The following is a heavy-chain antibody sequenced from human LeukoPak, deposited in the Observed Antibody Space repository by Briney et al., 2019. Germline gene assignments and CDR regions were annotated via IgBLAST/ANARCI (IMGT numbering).Heavy chain of an antibody. Sequence: GGSLRLSCAASGFTFDDYAMHWVRQAPGEGLEWVSDISWNSGSIGYADSVKGRFTISRDNAKNSLYLQINSLRAEDTAVFYCATGYCTSTTCYRSRFDYWGQGTLVTVSS. J-gene: IGHJ4*02. CDR1: GFTFDDYA. CDR2: ISWNSGSI. CDR3: ATGYCTSTTCYRSRFDY. V-gene: IGHV3-9*01. D-gene: IGHD2-2*01.